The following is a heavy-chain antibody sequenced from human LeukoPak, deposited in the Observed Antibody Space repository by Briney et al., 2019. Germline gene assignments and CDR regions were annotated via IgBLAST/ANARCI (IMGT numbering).Heavy chain of an antibody. CDR2: IYHSGST. CDR1: GYSISSGYY. D-gene: IGHD3-16*02. V-gene: IGHV4-38-2*02. Sequence: PSETLSLTCTVSGYSISSGYYWGWIRQPPGKGLEWIGSIYHSGSTYYNPSLKSRVTISVDTSKNQFSLKLSSVTAADTAVYYCARIRSDDYVWGSYRPPYYYYMDVWGKGTTVTVSS. CDR3: ARIRSDDYVWGSYRPPYYYYMDV. J-gene: IGHJ6*03.